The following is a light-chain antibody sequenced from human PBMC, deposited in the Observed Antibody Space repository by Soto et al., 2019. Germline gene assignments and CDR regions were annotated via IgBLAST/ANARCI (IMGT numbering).Light chain of an antibody. CDR1: QSVSSY. J-gene: IGKJ4*01. V-gene: IGKV3-11*01. CDR2: DSS. CDR3: QQRGNWPLT. Sequence: EIVLTQSPATLSLSPGERATLSCRASQSVSSYLAWYQQKPGHAPRLLIYDSSNRATCIPARFSGSGSGTDFTLNISGRGREGCAVDYCQQRGNWPLTFGGGTNVQIK.